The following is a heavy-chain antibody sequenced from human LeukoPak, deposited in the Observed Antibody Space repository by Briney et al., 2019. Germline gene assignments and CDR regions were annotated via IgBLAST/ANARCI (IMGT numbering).Heavy chain of an antibody. CDR1: GGSISSYY. CDR3: ARWDAMVTSWAFDI. CDR2: IYYSGST. J-gene: IGHJ3*02. Sequence: PSETLSLTCTVSGGSISSYYWSWIRQPPGKGLEWIGYIYYSGSTNYNPSLKSRVTISVDTSKNQFSLKLSSVTAADTAVYYCARWDAMVTSWAFDIWGQRTMVTVSS. V-gene: IGHV4-59*01. D-gene: IGHD5-18*01.